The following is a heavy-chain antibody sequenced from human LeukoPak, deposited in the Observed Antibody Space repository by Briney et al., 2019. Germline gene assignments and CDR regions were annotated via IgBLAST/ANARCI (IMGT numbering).Heavy chain of an antibody. CDR2: INPNSGGT. V-gene: IGHV1-2*02. CDR3: ARDSTMVRGVNYAFDI. Sequence: ASVKVSCKASGYTFTGYYMHWVRQAPGQGLEWMGWINPNSGGTNYAQKFQGRVTMTRDTSISTAYMELSRLRSDDTAVYYCARDSTMVRGVNYAFDIWGQGTMVTVSS. D-gene: IGHD3-10*01. CDR1: GYTFTGYY. J-gene: IGHJ3*02.